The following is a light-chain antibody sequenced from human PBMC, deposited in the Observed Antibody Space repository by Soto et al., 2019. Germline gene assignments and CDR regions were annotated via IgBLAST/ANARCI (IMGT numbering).Light chain of an antibody. CDR1: QGISNY. CDR2: AAS. V-gene: IGKV1-27*01. J-gene: IGKJ4*01. CDR3: QKCGIAPFT. Sequence: DIQMTQSRSSLSASVGDRVTITCRASQGISNYLAWYQQKPGKVPKLLIYAASTLQSGVPSRFSGSGSGTVFTLTISSLQPEDVATYYCQKCGIAPFTFGGGTKVELK.